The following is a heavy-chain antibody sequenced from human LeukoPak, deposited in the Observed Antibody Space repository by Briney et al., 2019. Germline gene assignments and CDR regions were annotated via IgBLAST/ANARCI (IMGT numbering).Heavy chain of an antibody. CDR3: TKDYCGKFCSAV. CDR2: ITNSDDST. V-gene: IGHV3-23*01. J-gene: IGHJ6*02. Sequence: GGSLRLSCAASGFTFSAFGMNWVRQAPGKGLEWVSTITNSDDSTYYVDSVKGRFTISRDNSKNTLYLQMNSLRAEDTAKYYCTKDYCGKFCSAVWGQGTTVTVSS. D-gene: IGHD3-9*01. CDR1: GFTFSAFG.